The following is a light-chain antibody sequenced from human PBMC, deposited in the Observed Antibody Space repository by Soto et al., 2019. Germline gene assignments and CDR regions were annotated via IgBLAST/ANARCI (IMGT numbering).Light chain of an antibody. CDR1: QSISSW. J-gene: IGKJ4*01. Sequence: DIQMTQSPSTLSASVGDRVTITCRASQSISSWLAWYQQKPGKAPKLLIYDPSSLESGGTSRLSGSGSGTEFTVTISSLQPDDFATYYCQQYNSYWLTFGGGTKVEIK. CDR3: QQYNSYWLT. V-gene: IGKV1-5*01. CDR2: DPS.